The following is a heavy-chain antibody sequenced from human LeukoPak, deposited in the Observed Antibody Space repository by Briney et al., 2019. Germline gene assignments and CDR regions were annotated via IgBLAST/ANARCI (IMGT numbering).Heavy chain of an antibody. V-gene: IGHV3-48*03. Sequence: AGSLRLSCAASGFTFSSYEMNWVRQAPGKGLEWVSYISSSGSTIYYADSVKGRFTISRDNAKNSLYLQMNSLRAEDTAVYYCARDGNYYYMDVWGKGTTVTISS. J-gene: IGHJ6*03. D-gene: IGHD1-1*01. CDR3: ARDGNYYYMDV. CDR2: ISSSGSTI. CDR1: GFTFSSYE.